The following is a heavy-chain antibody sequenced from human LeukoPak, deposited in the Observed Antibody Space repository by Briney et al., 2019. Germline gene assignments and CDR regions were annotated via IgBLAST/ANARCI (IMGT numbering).Heavy chain of an antibody. Sequence: PSETLSLTCAVYGGSFSGYFCSWIRQPPGKGLEWIGEINDSGTTNYNPSLKSRVTISVDTSKNQFSLKLSSVTAADTAVYYCARDRSRIYDFEYWGQGTLVTVSS. CDR3: ARDRSRIYDFEY. J-gene: IGHJ4*02. D-gene: IGHD6-13*01. CDR1: GGSFSGYF. CDR2: INDSGTT. V-gene: IGHV4-34*01.